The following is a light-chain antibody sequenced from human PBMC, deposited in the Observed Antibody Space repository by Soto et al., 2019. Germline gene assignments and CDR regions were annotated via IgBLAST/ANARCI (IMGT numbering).Light chain of an antibody. J-gene: IGLJ1*01. V-gene: IGLV2-8*02. CDR1: TSDIGGYNY. CDR2: EVN. Sequence: QSVLTQPPSASRPPGQSVAISCTRTTSDIGGYNYVSWYQQHPGKAPKLMIYEVNKRPSGVPDRFSGSKSGNTASLTVSGLQAEDEADYYCSSHGGNSPYVFGTGTKLTVL. CDR3: SSHGGNSPYV.